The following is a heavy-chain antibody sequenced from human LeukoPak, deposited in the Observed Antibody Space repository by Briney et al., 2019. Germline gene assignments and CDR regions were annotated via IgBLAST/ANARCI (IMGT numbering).Heavy chain of an antibody. Sequence: GGSLRLSCAASGFTFSSYSMNWVRQAPGKGLEWVSSISSSSSYIYYADSVKGRFTISRDNAKNSLYLQMDSLRSDDTAVYYCARERPISGSRKLGFDYWGQGTLVTVSS. D-gene: IGHD3-10*01. J-gene: IGHJ4*02. V-gene: IGHV3-21*04. CDR3: ARERPISGSRKLGFDY. CDR1: GFTFSSYS. CDR2: ISSSSSYI.